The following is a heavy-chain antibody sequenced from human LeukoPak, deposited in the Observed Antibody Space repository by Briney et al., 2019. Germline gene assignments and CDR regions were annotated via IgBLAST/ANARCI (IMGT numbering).Heavy chain of an antibody. CDR2: IIPIFGTA. CDR1: GGTFSSYA. J-gene: IGHJ4*02. D-gene: IGHD5-18*01. V-gene: IGHV1-69*01. Sequence: SVNVSCKASGGTFSSYAISWVRQAPGQGLEWMGGIIPIFGTANYAQKFQGRVTITADESTSTAYMELSSLRSEDTAVYYCASAVDTAHSRTKYYFDYWGQGTLVTVSS. CDR3: ASAVDTAHSRTKYYFDY.